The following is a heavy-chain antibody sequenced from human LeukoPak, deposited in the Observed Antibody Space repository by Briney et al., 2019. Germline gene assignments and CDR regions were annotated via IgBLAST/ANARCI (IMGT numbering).Heavy chain of an antibody. J-gene: IGHJ4*02. CDR2: IYPSGST. CDR3: ARENSGSYREFDY. D-gene: IGHD1-26*01. Sequence: SETLSLTCTVSGGSISSYYWTWIRQPAGKGLEWIGRIYPSGSTNYNPSLKSRVTMSVDTSKNQFSLRLSSVTAADTAVYYCARENSGSYREFDYWGQGTLVTVSS. V-gene: IGHV4-4*07. CDR1: GGSISSYY.